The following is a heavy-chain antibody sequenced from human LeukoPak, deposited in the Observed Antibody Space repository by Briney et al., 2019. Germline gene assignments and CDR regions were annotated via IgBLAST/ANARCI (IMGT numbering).Heavy chain of an antibody. CDR3: ARGKRGYSSSWYDY. J-gene: IGHJ4*02. V-gene: IGHV4-34*01. CDR2: INHSGST. D-gene: IGHD6-13*01. Sequence: SETLSLTCAVYGGXFSGYYCSWIRQPPGKGLEWIGEINHSGSTNYNPSLKSRVTISVDTSKNQFSLKLSSVTAADTAVYYCARGKRGYSSSWYDYWGQGTLVTVSS. CDR1: GGXFSGYY.